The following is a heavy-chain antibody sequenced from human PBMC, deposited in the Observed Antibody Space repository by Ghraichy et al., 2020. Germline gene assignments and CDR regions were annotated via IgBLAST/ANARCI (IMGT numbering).Heavy chain of an antibody. J-gene: IGHJ4*02. D-gene: IGHD3-9*01. V-gene: IGHV4-34*01. CDR3: ARVYEGRYFDWLFPGPLYFDY. CDR1: GGSFSGYY. CDR2: INHSGST. Sequence: SETLSLTCAVYGGSFSGYYWSWIRQPPGKGLEWIGEINHSGSTNYNPSLKSRVTISVDTSKNQFSLKLSSVTAADTAVYYCARVYEGRYFDWLFPGPLYFDYWGQGTLVTVSS.